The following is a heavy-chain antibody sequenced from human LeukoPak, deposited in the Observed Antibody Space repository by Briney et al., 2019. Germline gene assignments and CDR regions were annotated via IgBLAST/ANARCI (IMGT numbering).Heavy chain of an antibody. J-gene: IGHJ6*03. V-gene: IGHV1-18*01. CDR3: ARDLGGGPRLGYCSSTSCYHLYYYYYMDV. D-gene: IGHD2-2*01. CDR1: GYTFTTYG. Sequence: ASVKVSCKASGYTFTTYGISWVRQAPGQGLEWMGWISAYSGNTNYGQKLQGRVTMTTDTSTSTAYMELRSLRSDDTAVYYCARDLGGGPRLGYCSSTSCYHLYYYYYMDVWGKGTTVTISS. CDR2: ISAYSGNT.